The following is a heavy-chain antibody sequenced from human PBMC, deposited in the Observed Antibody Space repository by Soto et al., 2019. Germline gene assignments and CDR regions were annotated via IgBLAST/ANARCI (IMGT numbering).Heavy chain of an antibody. CDR2: ISYDGSST. CDR1: GFTFSSYG. CDR3: AKDRLGGNFDY. J-gene: IGHJ4*02. V-gene: IGHV3-30*18. Sequence: SLRLSGAASGFTFSSYGMHWVRQAPGKGLEWVAVISYDGSSTYYADSVKGRFTISRDNSKNTLYLQMNSLRVEDTAVYYCAKDRLGGNFDYWGQGTQVTVSS.